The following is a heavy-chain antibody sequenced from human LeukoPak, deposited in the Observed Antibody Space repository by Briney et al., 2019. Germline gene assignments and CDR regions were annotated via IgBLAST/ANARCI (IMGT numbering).Heavy chain of an antibody. D-gene: IGHD5-18*01. CDR3: ARHRGYSYGFDY. Sequence: SETPSLTCTVSGGSISSYYWSWIRQPPGKGLEWIGYIYYSGSTNYNPSLKSRVTISVDTSKNQFSLKLSSVTAADTAVYYCARHRGYSYGFDYWGQGTLVTVSS. CDR2: IYYSGST. CDR1: GGSISSYY. V-gene: IGHV4-59*08. J-gene: IGHJ4*02.